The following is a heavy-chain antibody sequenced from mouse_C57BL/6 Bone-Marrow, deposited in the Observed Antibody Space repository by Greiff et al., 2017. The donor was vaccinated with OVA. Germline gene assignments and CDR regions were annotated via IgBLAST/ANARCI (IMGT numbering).Heavy chain of an antibody. V-gene: IGHV5-4*01. J-gene: IGHJ1*03. CDR1: GFTFSSSA. Sequence: LVESGGGLVKPGGSLKLSCAASGFTFSSSAMSWVRQTPEKRLEWVATISDGGSYTYYPDNVKGRFTISRDNAKNNLYLQMSHLKSEDTAMYYCARDQITTDYWYFDVWGTGTTVTVSS. CDR3: ARDQITTDYWYFDV. D-gene: IGHD1-1*01. CDR2: ISDGGSYT.